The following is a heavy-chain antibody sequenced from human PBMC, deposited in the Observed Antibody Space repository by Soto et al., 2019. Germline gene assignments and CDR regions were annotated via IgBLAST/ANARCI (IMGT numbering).Heavy chain of an antibody. V-gene: IGHV1-46*01. CDR1: GYTFTNHY. CDR2: INPTGGST. Sequence: ASVKVSCKASGYTFTNHYMHWVRQAPGQGLEWMGMINPTGGSTTYAQKFQGRVSMTRDTSTNTVYMELSGLRSEDTAVYYCARAYTTSCPGPWGQGTLVTVSS. CDR3: ARAYTTSCPGP. J-gene: IGHJ5*02. D-gene: IGHD6-6*01.